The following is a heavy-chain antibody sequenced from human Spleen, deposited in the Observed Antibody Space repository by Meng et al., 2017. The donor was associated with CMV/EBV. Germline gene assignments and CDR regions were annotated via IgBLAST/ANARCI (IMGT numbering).Heavy chain of an antibody. CDR1: GYTFTNYG. CDR3: ARGPRITTFGGSHGLDV. D-gene: IGHD3-3*01. V-gene: IGHV1-2*02. Sequence: ASVKVSCKTSGYTFTNYGINWVRQAPGQGLEWMGWINLHSGTTKYTQKSQGRVTMTGDTSGSTAYMELSRLRYNDTAVYYCARGPRITTFGGSHGLDVWGPGTTVTVSS. CDR2: INLHSGTT. J-gene: IGHJ6*02.